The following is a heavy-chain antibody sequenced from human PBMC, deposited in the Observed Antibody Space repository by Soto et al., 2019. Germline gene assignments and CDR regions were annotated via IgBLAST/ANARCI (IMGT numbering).Heavy chain of an antibody. J-gene: IGHJ4*02. D-gene: IGHD6-19*01. Sequence: PGGSLRLSCAASGFTFSSYAMHWVRQAPGEGLEWVAVISYDGSNKYYADSVKGRFTISRDNSKNTLYLQMNSLRAEDTAVYYCAREGQWLVPGFDYWGQGTLVTVSS. V-gene: IGHV3-30-3*01. CDR3: AREGQWLVPGFDY. CDR1: GFTFSSYA. CDR2: ISYDGSNK.